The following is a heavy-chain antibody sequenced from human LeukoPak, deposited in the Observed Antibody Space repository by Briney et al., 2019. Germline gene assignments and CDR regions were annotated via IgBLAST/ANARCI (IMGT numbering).Heavy chain of an antibody. CDR3: AQGGAAAAFDY. CDR2: TYYRSKWYN. Sequence: SQTLSLTFDISVDSVASNIAVWNWIRQSPSKGLEGLGRTYYRSKWYNDYAESLKSRLTVNPDTSKNQFSLQLNSVTPDDTAVYYCAQGGAAAAFDYWGHGTPVTVSS. CDR1: VDSVASNIAV. D-gene: IGHD6-25*01. V-gene: IGHV6-1*01. J-gene: IGHJ4*01.